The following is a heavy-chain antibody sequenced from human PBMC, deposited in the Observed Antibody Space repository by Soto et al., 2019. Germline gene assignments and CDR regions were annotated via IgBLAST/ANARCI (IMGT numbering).Heavy chain of an antibody. D-gene: IGHD4-17*01. J-gene: IGHJ4*02. CDR1: GFSRSTRGVG. CDR2: IYWDDDK. V-gene: IGHV2-5*02. CDR3: AHVGAPGGYGDYVDY. Sequence: QITLKESGPTLVKPTQTLTLTCTFSGFSRSTRGVGVGWIRQPPGKALEWLALIYWDDDKRYSPSLKSRLTITKDTSKNQVVLTMTNMDPVDTATYYCAHVGAPGGYGDYVDYWGQGTLVTVSS.